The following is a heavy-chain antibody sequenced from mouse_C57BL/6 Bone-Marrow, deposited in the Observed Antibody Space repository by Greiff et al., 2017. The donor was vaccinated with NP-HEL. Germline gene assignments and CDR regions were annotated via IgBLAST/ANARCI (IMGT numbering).Heavy chain of an antibody. Sequence: VQLKESGPGLVKPSQSLSLTCSVTGYSITSGYYWNWIRQFPGNKLEWMGYISYDGSNNYNPSLKNRISITRDTSKNQFFLKLNSVTTEDTATYYCARDIYYSNPNAMDYWGQGTSVTVSS. D-gene: IGHD2-5*01. CDR2: ISYDGSN. CDR3: ARDIYYSNPNAMDY. V-gene: IGHV3-6*01. J-gene: IGHJ4*01. CDR1: GYSITSGYY.